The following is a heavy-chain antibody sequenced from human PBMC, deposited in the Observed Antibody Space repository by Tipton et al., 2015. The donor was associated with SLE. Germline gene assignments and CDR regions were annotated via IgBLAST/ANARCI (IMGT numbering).Heavy chain of an antibody. CDR1: GGSISSSSYY. CDR3: ARSAPDSSSYPTFFDY. Sequence: TLSLTCTVSGGSISSSSYYWGWIRQPPGKGLEWIGEISPSVSTNYNPSLKSRVTISVDTSKNQYSLKLNSVIAADTAVYYCARSAPDSSSYPTFFDYWGQGTPDTVSS. CDR2: ISPSVST. D-gene: IGHD3-22*01. V-gene: IGHV4-39*07. J-gene: IGHJ4*02.